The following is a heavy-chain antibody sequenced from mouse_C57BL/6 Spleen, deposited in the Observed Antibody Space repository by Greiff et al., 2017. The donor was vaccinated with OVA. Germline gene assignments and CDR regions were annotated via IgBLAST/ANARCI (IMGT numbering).Heavy chain of an antibody. D-gene: IGHD2-4*01. CDR3: ARSVAYDYDVDFDY. J-gene: IGHJ2*01. Sequence: QVQLQQPGAELVKPGASVKLSCKASGYTFTSYWMHWVKQRPGQGLEWIGMIHPNSGSTNYNEKFKSKATLTVDKSSSTAYMQLSSLTSEDSAVYYCARSVAYDYDVDFDYWGQGTTLTVSS. V-gene: IGHV1-64*01. CDR1: GYTFTSYW. CDR2: IHPNSGST.